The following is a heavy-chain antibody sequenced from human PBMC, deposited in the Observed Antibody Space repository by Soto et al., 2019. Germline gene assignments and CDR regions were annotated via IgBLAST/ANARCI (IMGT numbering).Heavy chain of an antibody. CDR2: IYYSGST. D-gene: IGHD3-10*01. V-gene: IGHV4-30-4*01. J-gene: IGHJ6*02. Sequence: SETLSLTCTVSGGSISSGDYYWSWIRQPPGKGLEWIGYIYYSGSTYYKPSLKSRVTISVDTSKKQISLKLSTVTAADTAVYYCARVFGFGGMDVWGQGTTVT. CDR1: GGSISSGDYY. CDR3: ARVFGFGGMDV.